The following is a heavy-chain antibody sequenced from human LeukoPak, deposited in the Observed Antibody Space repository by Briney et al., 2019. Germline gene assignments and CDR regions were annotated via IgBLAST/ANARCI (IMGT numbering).Heavy chain of an antibody. V-gene: IGHV4-30-2*01. CDR3: ARHRYSSSWSLDY. CDR1: GGSISSGGHY. Sequence: SETLSLTCTVSGGSISSGGHYWSGLRHPPGKGLEGIGYIYHTGVTYFNPSLKSRVTISVDRSKNQFSLKLSSVTAADTAVYYCARHRYSSSWSLDYWGQGTLVTVSS. D-gene: IGHD6-13*01. CDR2: IYHTGVT. J-gene: IGHJ4*02.